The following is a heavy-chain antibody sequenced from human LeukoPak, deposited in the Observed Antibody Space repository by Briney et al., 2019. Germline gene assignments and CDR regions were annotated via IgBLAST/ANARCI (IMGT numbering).Heavy chain of an antibody. Sequence: GASVKVSCKASGYTFTSYGISWVRQAPGQGLEWMGWISAYSGNTNYAQKLQGRVTMTTDTSTSTAYMELRSLRSDDTAVYYCARDPYDFWSGYFVSYYYGMDVWGQGTTVTVSS. CDR3: ARDPYDFWSGYFVSYYYGMDV. D-gene: IGHD3-3*01. V-gene: IGHV1-18*01. CDR1: GYTFTSYG. J-gene: IGHJ6*02. CDR2: ISAYSGNT.